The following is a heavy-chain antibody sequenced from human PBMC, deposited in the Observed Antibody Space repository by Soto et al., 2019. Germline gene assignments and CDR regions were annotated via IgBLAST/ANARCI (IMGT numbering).Heavy chain of an antibody. V-gene: IGHV4-39*01. CDR2: IYYSGST. CDR3: ARQRPSVVTQAYFDV. D-gene: IGHD2-21*02. J-gene: IGHJ4*02. CDR1: GDSISRRSYY. Sequence: SETLSLTCAVTGDSISRRSYYWNWIRQPPGKGLEWIGYIYYSGSTYNNPSLRSRVSISIDTSRTQFSLKMSSVTAADTALYFCARQRPSVVTQAYFDVWGPGSLVTVSS.